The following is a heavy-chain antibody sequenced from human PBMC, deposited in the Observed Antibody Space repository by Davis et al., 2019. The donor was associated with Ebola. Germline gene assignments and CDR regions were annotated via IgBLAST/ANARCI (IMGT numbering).Heavy chain of an antibody. CDR3: ARVYYDFWSGYYTFYGMDV. V-gene: IGHV3-21*01. D-gene: IGHD3-3*01. J-gene: IGHJ6*02. CDR1: GFTFSSYS. Sequence: GGSLRLSCAASGFTFSSYSMNWVRQAPGKGLEWVSSISSSSSYIYYADSVKGRFTISRDNAKNSLYLQMNSLRAEDTAVYYCARVYYDFWSGYYTFYGMDVWGQGTTVTVSS. CDR2: ISSSSSYI.